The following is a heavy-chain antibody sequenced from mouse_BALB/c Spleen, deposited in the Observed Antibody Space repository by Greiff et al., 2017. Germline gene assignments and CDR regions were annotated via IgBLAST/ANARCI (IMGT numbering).Heavy chain of an antibody. CDR3: ARRDYGNYAFAY. D-gene: IGHD2-1*01. CDR1: GFTFSSYT. J-gene: IGHJ3*01. V-gene: IGHV5-12-2*01. Sequence: EVNVVESGGGLVQPGGSLKLSCAASGFTFSSYTMSWVRQTPEKRLEWVAYISNGGGSTYYPDTVKGRFTISRDNAKNTLYLQMSSLKSEDTAMYYCARRDYGNYAFAYWGQGTLVTVSA. CDR2: ISNGGGST.